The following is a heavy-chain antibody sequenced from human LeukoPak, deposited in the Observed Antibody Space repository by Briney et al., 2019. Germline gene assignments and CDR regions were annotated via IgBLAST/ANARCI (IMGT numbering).Heavy chain of an antibody. CDR3: AREIVGATRGDFDY. D-gene: IGHD1-26*01. Sequence: GGSLRLSCAASGFTFSSYWMSWVRQAPGKGLEWVANIKQDGSEKYYVDSVKGRFTISRDNAKNSLYLQMNSLRAEDTAVYYCAREIVGATRGDFDYWGQGTLVTVSS. CDR1: GFTFSSYW. V-gene: IGHV3-7*01. CDR2: IKQDGSEK. J-gene: IGHJ4*02.